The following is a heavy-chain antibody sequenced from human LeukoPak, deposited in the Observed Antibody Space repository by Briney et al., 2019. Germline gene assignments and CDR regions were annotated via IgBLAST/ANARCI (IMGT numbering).Heavy chain of an antibody. J-gene: IGHJ4*02. CDR3: ARAAGTVTTSFDY. CDR1: GYSISSGYF. D-gene: IGHD4-17*01. V-gene: IGHV4-38-2*01. CDR2: IFHGGGT. Sequence: PSETLSLTCAVSGYSISSGYFWGWIRQPPGEGLEWVGSIFHGGGTYYNPSLKSRATISADTSSNQFSLNLSSVTAADTAIYYCARAAGTVTTSFDYWGQGTLVTVSS.